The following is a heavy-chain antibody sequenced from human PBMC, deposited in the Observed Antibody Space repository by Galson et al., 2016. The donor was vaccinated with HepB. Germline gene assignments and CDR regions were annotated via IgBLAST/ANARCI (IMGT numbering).Heavy chain of an antibody. CDR3: AKDRVAGTSYYYYMDV. D-gene: IGHD6-19*01. CDR1: GFSVSSNY. CDR2: IYSGGSI. Sequence: SLRLSCAASGFSVSSNYLNWVRQAPGKGLEWVSIIYSGGSIYYADFAKGRFTISRDNSKNTLYLQMNSLRAEDTAVYYCAKDRVAGTSYYYYMDVWGKGTTVTVSS. J-gene: IGHJ6*03. V-gene: IGHV3-53*05.